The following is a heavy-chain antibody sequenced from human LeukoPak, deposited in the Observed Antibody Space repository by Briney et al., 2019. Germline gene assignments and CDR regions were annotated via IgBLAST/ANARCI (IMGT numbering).Heavy chain of an antibody. CDR1: GGSFGGYY. J-gene: IGHJ4*02. CDR2: INHSGST. V-gene: IGHV4-34*01. Sequence: PSETLSLTCAVYGGSFGGYYWSWIRQPPGKGLEWIGEINHSGSTYYNPSLKSRVTISVDRSKNQFSLKLSSVTAADTAVYYCAREGSDSSGSFDYWGQGALVTVSS. CDR3: AREGSDSSGSFDY. D-gene: IGHD3-22*01.